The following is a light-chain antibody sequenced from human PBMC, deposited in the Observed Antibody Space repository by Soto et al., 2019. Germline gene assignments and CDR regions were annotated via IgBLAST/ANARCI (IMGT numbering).Light chain of an antibody. CDR3: QQYGGSPRT. J-gene: IGKJ1*01. V-gene: IGKV3-20*01. Sequence: EIVLTQSPDTLSLSPGERAPLSCRASQSVSSSSLAWYQQKRGQAPRLLIHGASNRATGIPDRFSGSGSGTDFTLTISRLEPEDFAVYYCQQYGGSPRTFGQGTKVDNK. CDR2: GAS. CDR1: QSVSSSS.